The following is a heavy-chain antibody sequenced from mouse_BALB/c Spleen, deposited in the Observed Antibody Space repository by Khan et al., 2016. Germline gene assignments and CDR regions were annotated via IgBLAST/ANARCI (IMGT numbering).Heavy chain of an antibody. J-gene: IGHJ2*01. CDR2: INPSTGYT. V-gene: IGHV1-7*01. Sequence: QVQLQQSGAELAKPGASVKMSCKASGYTFTSYWMHWVQQRPGQGLELIGYINPSTGYTEYTQKFKDKATLTADKSSSPVYMQLSSLTSEDSAVFYCAYYCESSDYWGRGTTLAVSS. CDR1: GYTFTSYW. CDR3: AYYCESSDY. D-gene: IGHD1-1*01.